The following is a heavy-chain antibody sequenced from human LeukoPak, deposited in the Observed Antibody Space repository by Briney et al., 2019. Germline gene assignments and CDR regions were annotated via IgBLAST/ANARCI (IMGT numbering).Heavy chain of an antibody. CDR2: INWNGGST. V-gene: IGHV3-20*04. D-gene: IGHD1-7*01. J-gene: IGHJ6*03. Sequence: GGSLRLSCAASGFTFDDYGMSWVRQAPGKGLEWVSGINWNGGSTGYADSVKGRFTISRDNAKNSLYLQMNSLRAEDTAVYYCARAGTTGYYYYMDVWGKGTTVTVSS. CDR3: ARAGTTGYYYYMDV. CDR1: GFTFDDYG.